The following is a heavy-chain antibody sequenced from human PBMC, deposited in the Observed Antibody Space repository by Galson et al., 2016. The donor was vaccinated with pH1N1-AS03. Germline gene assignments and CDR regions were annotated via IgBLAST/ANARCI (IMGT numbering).Heavy chain of an antibody. CDR3: ARESSGLGRGLDY. CDR2: IYPGNSDS. V-gene: IGHV5-51*03. D-gene: IGHD3-10*01. CDR1: GYRFTNYW. J-gene: IGHJ4*02. Sequence: QSGAEVKKPGESLKISCKGSGYRFTNYWIGWVRQMPGKGLEWMGIIYPGNSDSRYNKSFQGQVTISADTSISTVYLQWSSLQASDTAMYYCARESSGLGRGLDYWGQGTLVTVSS.